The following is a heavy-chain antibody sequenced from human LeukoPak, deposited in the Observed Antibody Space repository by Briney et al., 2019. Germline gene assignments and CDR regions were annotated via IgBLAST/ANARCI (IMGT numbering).Heavy chain of an antibody. CDR1: KFYFSTYD. CDR3: AKDHAYDTSGYYYDY. CDR2: IDSSASTT. V-gene: IGHV3-48*03. Sequence: PGGSLRLSCTASKFYFSTYDMNWVRQVPGKGLEWVSYIDSSASTTYYAGSVQGRFTVSRDNAKNSLYLQMTSLRVEDTAFYYCAKDHAYDTSGYYYDYWGQGTLVTVSS. D-gene: IGHD3-22*01. J-gene: IGHJ4*02.